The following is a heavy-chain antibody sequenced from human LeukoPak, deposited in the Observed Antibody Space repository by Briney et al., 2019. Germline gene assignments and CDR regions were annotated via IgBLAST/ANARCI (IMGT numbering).Heavy chain of an antibody. V-gene: IGHV3-23*01. CDR2: ISGSGGGT. Sequence: GGSLRLSCAASGFTFSNYVMNWVRQAPGKGLEWVSSISGSGGGTYYTDSVKGRLTISRDNSKNTLYLQMHSLRADDTAVYFCARVDGYNSGWFDYWGQGTLVTVSS. J-gene: IGHJ4*02. CDR3: ARVDGYNSGWFDY. CDR1: GFTFSNYV. D-gene: IGHD6-19*01.